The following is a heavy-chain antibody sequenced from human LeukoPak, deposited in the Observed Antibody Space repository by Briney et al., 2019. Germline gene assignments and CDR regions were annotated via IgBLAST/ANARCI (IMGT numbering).Heavy chain of an antibody. Sequence: ASVKVSCKASGYTFTSYGIRWVRQAPGQGLEWMGWISAYNGNTNYAQKLQGRVTMTTDTSTSTAYMELRSLRSDDTAVYYCARSPHLEHDYGDYIEDYWGQGTLVTVSS. J-gene: IGHJ4*02. D-gene: IGHD4-17*01. CDR1: GYTFTSYG. CDR2: ISAYNGNT. V-gene: IGHV1-18*01. CDR3: ARSPHLEHDYGDYIEDY.